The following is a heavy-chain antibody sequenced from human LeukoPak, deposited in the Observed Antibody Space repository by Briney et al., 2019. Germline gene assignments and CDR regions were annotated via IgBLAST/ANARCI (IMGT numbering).Heavy chain of an antibody. J-gene: IGHJ6*02. Sequence: SVKVSCKASGGTVNSSPVNWIRQAPGHGLEWVGSFIPLFGTVFYAQKFQGRVALTTDDSTGTADMDLAGLTSDDTAVYYCAKGGPRGFSGAGLRQAMDVWGQGTTVIVSS. CDR1: GGTVNSSP. CDR2: FIPLFGTV. CDR3: AKGGPRGFSGAGLRQAMDV. D-gene: IGHD3-10*01. V-gene: IGHV1-69*05.